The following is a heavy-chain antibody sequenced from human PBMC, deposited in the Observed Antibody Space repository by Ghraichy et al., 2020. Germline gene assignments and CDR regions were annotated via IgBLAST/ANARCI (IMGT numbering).Heavy chain of an antibody. J-gene: IGHJ6*03. CDR1: GGSFSGYY. CDR3: ARATPDIWFRELIRPPYYYYYMDV. V-gene: IGHV4-34*01. Sequence: SETLSLTCAVYGGSFSGYYWSWIRQPPGKGLEWIGEINHSGSTNYNPSLKSRVTISVDTSKNQFSLKLSSVTAADTAVYYCARATPDIWFRELIRPPYYYYYMDVWGKGTTVTVSS. CDR2: INHSGST. D-gene: IGHD3-10*01.